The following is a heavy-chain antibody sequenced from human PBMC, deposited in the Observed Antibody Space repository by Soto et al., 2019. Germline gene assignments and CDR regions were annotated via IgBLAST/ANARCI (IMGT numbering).Heavy chain of an antibody. CDR1: GYTFTSYG. CDR2: ISAYNGNT. CDR3: ARDQGQFGYYYYMDV. D-gene: IGHD3-10*01. J-gene: IGHJ6*03. V-gene: IGHV1-18*01. Sequence: QVQLVQSGAEVKKPGASVKVSCKASGYTFTSYGIIRVRQAPGQGLEGMGWISAYNGNTNSAQKLQGRVTMTTDTSTSTGYMELRSLRSDDTAVYYCARDQGQFGYYYYMDVWGKGTTVTVSS.